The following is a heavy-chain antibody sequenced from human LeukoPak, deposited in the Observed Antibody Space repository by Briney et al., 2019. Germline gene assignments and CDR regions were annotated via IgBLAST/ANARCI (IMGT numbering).Heavy chain of an antibody. CDR1: GFSLTTSGRC. J-gene: IGHJ4*02. Sequence: SGPTLVNPKQTLTLTCTFSGFSLTTSGRCVSWIRQPPGKALEGLARIDWDADKYYSTSLKTRLTISKPTSKNQVVLTMTAMDPVDTATFFCAHNGRGSGSYTMWGQGTLVTVSS. V-gene: IGHV2-70*11. D-gene: IGHD3-10*01. CDR3: AHNGRGSGSYTM. CDR2: IDWDADK.